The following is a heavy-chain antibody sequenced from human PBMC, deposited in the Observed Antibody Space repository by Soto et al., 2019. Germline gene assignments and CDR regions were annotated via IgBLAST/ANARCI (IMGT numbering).Heavy chain of an antibody. J-gene: IGHJ4*02. Sequence: QLQLQESGPGLVKPSETLSLTCTVSGGSISSSRYYWGWIRQPPGKGLEWIGSIFYSGNTYYSPSLKSRVTISVDTSKNQFSLKLSSVTAADTAVYYCASKLGEVSDYWGQGTLVTVSS. CDR3: ASKLGEVSDY. CDR2: IFYSGNT. D-gene: IGHD3-16*02. V-gene: IGHV4-39*01. CDR1: GGSISSSRYY.